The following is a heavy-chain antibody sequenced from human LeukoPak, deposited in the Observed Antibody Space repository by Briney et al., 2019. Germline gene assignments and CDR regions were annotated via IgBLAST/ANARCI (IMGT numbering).Heavy chain of an antibody. CDR2: TYIAGKT. J-gene: IGHJ4*02. Sequence: GGSLRLSCAASGFSVGSNYMIWVRQARGRGLQWVSSTYIAGKTFHADSVKGRFTASRDNSKNIYYLQMNSLRAEDTAIYYCTRDTKNWGQGTLVTVSS. CDR1: GFSVGSNY. CDR3: TRDTKN. V-gene: IGHV3-53*01. D-gene: IGHD1-1*01.